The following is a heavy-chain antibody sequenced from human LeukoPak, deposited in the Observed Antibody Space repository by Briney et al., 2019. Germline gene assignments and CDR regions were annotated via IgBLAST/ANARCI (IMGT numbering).Heavy chain of an antibody. CDR3: ARGLYTTGWYYEY. Sequence: SETLSLTCAVYGESFSGYFWSWIRQPPGKGLEWIGEINHSESTNYNPSLKSRVTTSVDTSKNQFSLKLSSVTAADTAVYYCARGLYTTGWYYEYWGQGTLVTVSS. V-gene: IGHV4-34*01. CDR1: GESFSGYF. D-gene: IGHD6-19*01. CDR2: INHSEST. J-gene: IGHJ4*02.